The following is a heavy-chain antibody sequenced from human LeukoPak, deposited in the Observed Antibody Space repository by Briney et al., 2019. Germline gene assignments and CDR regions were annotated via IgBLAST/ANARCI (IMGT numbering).Heavy chain of an antibody. J-gene: IGHJ4*02. CDR1: GYTFTGYY. V-gene: IGHV1-2*02. CDR3: ARAGEVTPPYFDY. CDR2: INPNSGGT. Sequence: ASVKVSCKASGYTFTGYYMHWVRQAPGQGLELMGWINPNSGGTNYAQKFQGRVTMTRDTSISTAYMELSRLRSDDTAVYYCARAGEVTPPYFDYWGQGTLVTVSS. D-gene: IGHD4-11*01.